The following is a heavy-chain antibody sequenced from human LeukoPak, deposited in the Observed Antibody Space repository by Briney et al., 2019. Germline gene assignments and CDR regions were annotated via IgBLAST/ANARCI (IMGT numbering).Heavy chain of an antibody. J-gene: IGHJ4*02. D-gene: IGHD3-3*01. CDR1: GYTFTSYD. Sequence: ASVNVSCKASGYTFTSYDINWVRQAAGQGLEWMGWMTPNSGNTGYAQKFQGRVTMTRNTSISTAYMELGSLRSEDTAVYYCAAASYYDFWSGYYTRSGPVDYWGQGTLVTVSS. CDR3: AAASYYDFWSGYYTRSGPVDY. V-gene: IGHV1-8*01. CDR2: MTPNSGNT.